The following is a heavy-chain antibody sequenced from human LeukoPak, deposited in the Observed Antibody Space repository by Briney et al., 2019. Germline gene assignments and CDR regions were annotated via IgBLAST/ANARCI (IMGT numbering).Heavy chain of an antibody. J-gene: IGHJ4*02. V-gene: IGHV3-21*04. D-gene: IGHD5-18*01. Sequence: GGSLRLSCAASGFTFSDYDINWVRQAPGKGLEWVSFIGTSSRHNYIWYADSVKGRFTISRDNAKNSLYPQMNSLRAEDTALYYCAREAGIPPNTQQWPTSVDQWGQGTLVTVSS. CDR3: AREAGIPPNTQQWPTSVDQ. CDR1: GFTFSDYD. CDR2: IGTSSRHNYI.